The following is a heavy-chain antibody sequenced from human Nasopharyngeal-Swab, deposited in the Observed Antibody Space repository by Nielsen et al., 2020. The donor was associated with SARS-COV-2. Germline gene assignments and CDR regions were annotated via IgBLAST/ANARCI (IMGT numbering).Heavy chain of an antibody. CDR2: ISYEGSLK. CDR1: GFTFNNYG. D-gene: IGHD3-16*01. V-gene: IGHV3-30*03. Sequence: GGSLRLSCAVSGFTFNNYGMHWVRQAPGKGLEWVALISYEGSLKYYADSVKGRFTISRDSSKNTVYLQMNSLRPEDTAVYYCARRRPTLHLGEFSSSFDSWGQGTPVTVSS. J-gene: IGHJ4*02. CDR3: ARRRPTLHLGEFSSSFDS.